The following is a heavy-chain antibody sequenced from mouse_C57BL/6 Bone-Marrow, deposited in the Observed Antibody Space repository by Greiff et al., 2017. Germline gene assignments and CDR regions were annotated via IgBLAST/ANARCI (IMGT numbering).Heavy chain of an antibody. J-gene: IGHJ3*01. CDR2: IRLKSDNYAT. Sequence: EVKLMESGGGLVQPGGSMKLSCVASGFTFSNYWMNWVRQSPEKGLEWVAQIRLKSDNYATHYAESVKGRFTISRDDSKSSVYLQLNNLRAEDTGIYYCTGLWAWFAYWGQGTLVTVSA. CDR3: TGLWAWFAY. CDR1: GFTFSNYW. D-gene: IGHD1-1*02. V-gene: IGHV6-3*01.